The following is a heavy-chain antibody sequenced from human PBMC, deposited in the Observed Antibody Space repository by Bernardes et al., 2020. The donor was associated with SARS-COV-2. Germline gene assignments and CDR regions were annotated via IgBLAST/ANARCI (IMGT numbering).Heavy chain of an antibody. CDR2: IYSSGNT. CDR1: AFTVRNDY. V-gene: IGHV3-53*04. D-gene: IGHD3-22*01. J-gene: IGHJ4*02. CDR3: ASGPYDHDGTAYSAIDY. Sequence: GGSLRLSCAASAFTVRNDYMSWLRQTPGKGLEWVSVIYSSGNTYYTDSVKGRFTISRHISENTLYLHMNSLRSEDTAVYYCASGPYDHDGTAYSAIDYWGQGILVTVSS.